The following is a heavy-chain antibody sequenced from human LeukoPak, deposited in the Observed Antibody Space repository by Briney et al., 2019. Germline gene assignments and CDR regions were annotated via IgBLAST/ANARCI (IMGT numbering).Heavy chain of an antibody. D-gene: IGHD2-2*01. Sequence: PSETLSLTCTVSGGSISSYYWSWIRQPAGKGLEWIGRIYTSGSTNYNPSLKSRVTMSVDTSKNQFSLKLSSVTAADTAVYYCARDCSSTSCLLGAFDIWGRGTMVTVSS. V-gene: IGHV4-4*07. CDR2: IYTSGST. J-gene: IGHJ3*02. CDR1: GGSISSYY. CDR3: ARDCSSTSCLLGAFDI.